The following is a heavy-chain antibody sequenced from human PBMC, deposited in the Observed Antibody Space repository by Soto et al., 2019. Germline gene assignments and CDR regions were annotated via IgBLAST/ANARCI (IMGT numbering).Heavy chain of an antibody. V-gene: IGHV1-18*01. CDR2: ISAYNGNT. J-gene: IGHJ4*02. CDR3: ARVRGTYYDFWSGYYIPFDY. D-gene: IGHD3-3*01. CDR1: GYTFTSYG. Sequence: ASVKVSCKASGYTFTSYGISWVRQAPGQGLEWMGWISAYNGNTNYAQKLQGRVTMTTDTSTSTAYMELRSLRSDDTAVYYCARVRGTYYDFWSGYYIPFDYWGQGTLVTVS.